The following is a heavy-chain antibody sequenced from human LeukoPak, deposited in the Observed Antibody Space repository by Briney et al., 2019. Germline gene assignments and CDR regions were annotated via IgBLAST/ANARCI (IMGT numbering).Heavy chain of an antibody. Sequence: SETLSLTCTVSGGSISSYYWSWIRQPAGKGLEWIGRIYTSGSTNYNPSLKSRVTMSVDTSKNQFSLKLSSVTAADTAVYYCARGRSYCSSTSCYYYFDYWGQGTLVTVSS. CDR3: ARGRSYCSSTSCYYYFDY. D-gene: IGHD2-2*01. V-gene: IGHV4-4*07. CDR2: IYTSGST. J-gene: IGHJ4*02. CDR1: GGSISSYY.